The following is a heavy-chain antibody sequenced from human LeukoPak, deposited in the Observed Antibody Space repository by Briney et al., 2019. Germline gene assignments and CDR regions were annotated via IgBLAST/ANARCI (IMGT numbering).Heavy chain of an antibody. Sequence: ASVPVSRQASDYTFTRYGISWVRPAPGQGRAWMGWIYAYHGNTNYAQKLQGRVTMTTDTSTSTAYMELRSLRSDDTAVYYCARAPPAYQLPIDYWGQGTRVTVSS. CDR3: ARAPPAYQLPIDY. V-gene: IGHV1-18*01. D-gene: IGHD1-1*01. J-gene: IGHJ4*02. CDR1: DYTFTRYG. CDR2: IYAYHGNT.